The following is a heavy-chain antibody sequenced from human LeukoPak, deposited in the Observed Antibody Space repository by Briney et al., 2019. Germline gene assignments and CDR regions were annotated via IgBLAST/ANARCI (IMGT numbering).Heavy chain of an antibody. V-gene: IGHV3-23*01. Sequence: GGSLRLSCAASGFTFSTYAMSWVRQAPGKGLEWVSAISGSGGSTYYADSVKGRFTISRDNSKNTLYLQMNSLRAEDTAVYYCAKGTAFYGSGGDYWGQGTLVTVSS. CDR1: GFTFSTYA. CDR2: ISGSGGST. D-gene: IGHD3-10*01. CDR3: AKGTAFYGSGGDY. J-gene: IGHJ4*02.